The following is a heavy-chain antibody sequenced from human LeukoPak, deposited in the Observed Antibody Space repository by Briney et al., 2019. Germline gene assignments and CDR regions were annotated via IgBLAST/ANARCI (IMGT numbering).Heavy chain of an antibody. CDR3: VKGWELRHDAFDI. V-gene: IGHV3-64D*06. CDR1: GFTFSSLV. J-gene: IGHJ3*02. D-gene: IGHD1-26*01. Sequence: GGSLRLSCSASGFTFSSLVMHWVRQAPGKGLEYVSAISSNGDTTDYADSVKGRFTISRDNSKSTLSLQMISLRAEDTAVYYCVKGWELRHDAFDIWGQGTMVTVSS. CDR2: ISSNGDTT.